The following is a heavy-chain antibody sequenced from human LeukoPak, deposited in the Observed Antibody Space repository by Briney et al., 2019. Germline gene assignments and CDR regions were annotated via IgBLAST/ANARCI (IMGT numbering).Heavy chain of an antibody. J-gene: IGHJ6*02. Sequence: SETLSLTCTVSGGSISSYYGSWIRQPLGKGLEWIGYIYYSGSTNYNPSLKSRVTISVDTSKNQFSLKLSSVTAADTAVYYCARHIIAARRYYCYGMDVWGQGTTVTVSS. CDR1: GGSISSYY. CDR2: IYYSGST. D-gene: IGHD6-6*01. V-gene: IGHV4-59*08. CDR3: ARHIIAARRYYCYGMDV.